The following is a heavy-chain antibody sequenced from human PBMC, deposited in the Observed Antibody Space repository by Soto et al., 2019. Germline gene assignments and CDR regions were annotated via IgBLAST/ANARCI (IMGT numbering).Heavy chain of an antibody. J-gene: IGHJ5*02. CDR3: ARDRYSSSGWFDP. V-gene: IGHV6-1*01. Sequence: SQTLSLTCAISGDSVSSYSAARNWIRQSPSGGLEWLGRTYYRSRFFSDYAESVKSRIIINPDTSKNQFSLQLKSVTPEDTAVYYCARDRYSSSGWFDPWGQGTPVTVSS. D-gene: IGHD6-6*01. CDR1: GDSVSSYSAA. CDR2: TYYRSRFFS.